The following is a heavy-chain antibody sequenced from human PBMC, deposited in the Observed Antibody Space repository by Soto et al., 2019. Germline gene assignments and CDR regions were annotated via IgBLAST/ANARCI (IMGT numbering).Heavy chain of an antibody. CDR2: ISAYNGNK. Sequence: ASVKVCCKASVYTFTSYGISWVRQAPGQGLEWMGWISAYNGNKKYAQKLQGRVSMTTDTSTSTAYMELRSLRSDDTAVYYCARDLGQQLFDYWGQGTLVTVSS. D-gene: IGHD6-13*01. CDR1: VYTFTSYG. J-gene: IGHJ4*02. CDR3: ARDLGQQLFDY. V-gene: IGHV1-18*01.